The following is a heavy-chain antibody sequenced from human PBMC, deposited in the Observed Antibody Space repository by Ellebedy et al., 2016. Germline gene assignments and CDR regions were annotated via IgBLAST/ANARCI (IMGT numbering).Heavy chain of an antibody. CDR3: ARGGYDSSGPYY. V-gene: IGHV3-30*03. CDR1: GFTFSSYG. J-gene: IGHJ4*02. CDR2: ISYDGSNK. Sequence: GESLKISXAASGFTFSSYGMHWVRQAPGKGLEWVAVISYDGSNKYYADSVKGRFTISRDNSKNTLYLQMNSLRAEDTAVYYCARGGYDSSGPYYWGQGTLVTVSS. D-gene: IGHD3-22*01.